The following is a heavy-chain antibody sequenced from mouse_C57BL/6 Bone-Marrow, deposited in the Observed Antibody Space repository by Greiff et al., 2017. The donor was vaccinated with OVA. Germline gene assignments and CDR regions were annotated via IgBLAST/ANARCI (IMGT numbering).Heavy chain of an antibody. Sequence: DVKLVESGGGLVQSGRSLRLSCATSGFTFSDFYMEWVRQAPGKGLEWIAASRNKANDYTTEYSASVKGRFIVSRDTSQSILYLQMNALRAEDTAIYYCARGYDGYYAMDYWGQGTSVTVSS. D-gene: IGHD2-3*01. CDR2: SRNKANDYTT. CDR3: ARGYDGYYAMDY. V-gene: IGHV7-1*01. CDR1: GFTFSDFY. J-gene: IGHJ4*01.